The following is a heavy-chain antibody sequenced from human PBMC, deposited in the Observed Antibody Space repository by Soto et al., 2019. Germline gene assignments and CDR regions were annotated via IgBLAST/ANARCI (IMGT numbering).Heavy chain of an antibody. CDR1: GYKFTTYW. D-gene: IGHD5-12*01. CDR3: ARKDKSGYFNWFDP. V-gene: IGHV5-51*01. Sequence: LKISCRTSGYKFTTYWIAWVRQIPGKGLEWMGIIFPSDSDTRYSPSFQGQVTISADRSTSTVFLQWASLKASDTAVYFCARKDKSGYFNWFDPWGQGTLVTVSS. CDR2: IFPSDSDT. J-gene: IGHJ5*02.